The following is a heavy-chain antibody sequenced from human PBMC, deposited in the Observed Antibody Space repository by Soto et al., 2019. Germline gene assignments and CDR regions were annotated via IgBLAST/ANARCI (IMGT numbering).Heavy chain of an antibody. CDR2: IDPSDSYT. J-gene: IGHJ6*02. V-gene: IGHV5-10-1*01. D-gene: IGHD2-2*01. CDR3: ARRLVTAAAYYYYCGMDV. Sequence: GESLKISCKGSGYSFTSYWISWVRQMPGKGLEWMGRIDPSDSYTNYSPSFQGHVTISADKSISTAYLQWSSMKASDTAMYYCARRLVTAAAYYYYCGMDVGGQGTTVTVSS. CDR1: GYSFTSYW.